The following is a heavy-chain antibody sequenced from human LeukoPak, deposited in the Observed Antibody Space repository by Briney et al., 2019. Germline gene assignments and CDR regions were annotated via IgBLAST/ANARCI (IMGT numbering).Heavy chain of an antibody. D-gene: IGHD3-10*01. V-gene: IGHV3-23*05. CDR2: IDESGYKT. J-gene: IGHJ4*02. Sequence: GGSLRLSCEASGFIFSSYDLSWVRQAPGKGLEWVSDIDESGYKTYYADSVKGRFTISRDNSKDTLYLHMNSLRVEDTAICYCANRIRGSAYWGQGTLVTVSS. CDR3: ANRIRGSAY. CDR1: GFIFSSYD.